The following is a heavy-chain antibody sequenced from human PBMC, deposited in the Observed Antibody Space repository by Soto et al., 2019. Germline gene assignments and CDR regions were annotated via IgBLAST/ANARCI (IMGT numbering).Heavy chain of an antibody. Sequence: GGSLRLSCAASGFTFSSYSMNWVRQAPGKGLEWVSSISSSSSYIYYADSVKGRFTISRDNAKNSLYLQMNSLRAEYTAVYYCARDYYDSSGYYSNYFDYWGQGTLVTVSS. CDR2: ISSSSSYI. V-gene: IGHV3-21*01. CDR3: ARDYYDSSGYYSNYFDY. J-gene: IGHJ4*02. CDR1: GFTFSSYS. D-gene: IGHD3-22*01.